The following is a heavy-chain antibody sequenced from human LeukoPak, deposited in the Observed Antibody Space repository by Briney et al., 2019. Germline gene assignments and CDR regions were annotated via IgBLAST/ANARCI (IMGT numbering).Heavy chain of an antibody. V-gene: IGHV3-21*01. J-gene: IGHJ3*02. CDR3: ARVWLSSGWQMNYAFDI. Sequence: GGSLRLSCAASGFTFSSYSMNWVRQAPGKGLEWVSFISTSSSYIYYADSVKGRFTISRHNAKNSLYLQMNSLRVEDTAVYYCARVWLSSGWQMNYAFDIWGQGTVVTVSS. CDR1: GFTFSSYS. D-gene: IGHD6-19*01. CDR2: ISTSSSYI.